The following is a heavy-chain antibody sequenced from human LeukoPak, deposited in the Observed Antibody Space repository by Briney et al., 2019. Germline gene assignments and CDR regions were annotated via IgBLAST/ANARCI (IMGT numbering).Heavy chain of an antibody. CDR1: GYTFTSYY. CDR2: INPSGGST. CDR3: ASQETRAYGDYADY. J-gene: IGHJ4*02. V-gene: IGHV1-46*03. D-gene: IGHD4-17*01. Sequence: GASVKVSCKASGYTFTSYYMHWVRQAPGQGLEWMGIINPSGGSTRYAQKFQGRVTMTRDTSTSTVYMELSSLRSEDAAVYYCASQETRAYGDYADYWGQGTLVTVSS.